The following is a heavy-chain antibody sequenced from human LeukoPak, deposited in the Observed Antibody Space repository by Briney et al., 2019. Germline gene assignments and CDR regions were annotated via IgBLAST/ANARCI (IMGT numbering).Heavy chain of an antibody. V-gene: IGHV4-39*01. CDR3: ARAMRKQINWFDP. Sequence: PSETLSLTCTVSGVSISSSSYYWGWIRQPPGKGLEWIGSIYYSGSTYYNPSLKSRVTISVDTSKNQFSLKLSSVTAADTAVYYCARAMRKQINWFDPWGQGTLVTVSS. CDR1: GVSISSSSYY. J-gene: IGHJ5*02. CDR2: IYYSGST.